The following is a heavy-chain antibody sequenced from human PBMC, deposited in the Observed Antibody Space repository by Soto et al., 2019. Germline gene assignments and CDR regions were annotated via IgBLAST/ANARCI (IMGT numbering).Heavy chain of an antibody. CDR3: ARGQTKQEAAAGIWVTPRWYYYMDV. CDR2: INHSGST. CDR1: GGSFSGYY. D-gene: IGHD6-13*01. Sequence: SETLSLTCAVYGGSFSGYYWSWIRQPPGKGLEWIGEINHSGSTNYNPSLKSRVTISVDTSKNQFCLKLSSVTAADTAVYYCARGQTKQEAAAGIWVTPRWYYYMDVWGKGTTVTVSS. V-gene: IGHV4-34*01. J-gene: IGHJ6*03.